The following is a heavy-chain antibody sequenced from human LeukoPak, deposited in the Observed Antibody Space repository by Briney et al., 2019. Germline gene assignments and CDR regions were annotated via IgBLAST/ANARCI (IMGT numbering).Heavy chain of an antibody. D-gene: IGHD4-23*01. CDR2: ISSSGSTI. Sequence: GVSLRLSCAASGFTFSSYEMNWVRQAPGKGLEWVSYISSSGSTIYYADSVKGRFTISRDNAKSSLYLQMNSLRAEDTAVYYCARDRDSYGGTHFDYWGQGTLVTVSS. CDR3: ARDRDSYGGTHFDY. CDR1: GFTFSSYE. V-gene: IGHV3-48*03. J-gene: IGHJ4*02.